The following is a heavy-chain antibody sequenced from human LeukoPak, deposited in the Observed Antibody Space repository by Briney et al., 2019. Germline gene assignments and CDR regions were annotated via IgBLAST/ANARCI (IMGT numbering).Heavy chain of an antibody. J-gene: IGHJ4*02. CDR1: GGSFSGYY. V-gene: IGHV4-34*01. CDR2: INHSGST. Sequence: PSETLSLTCAVYGGSFSGYYWSWIRQPPGKGLEWIGEINHSGSTNYNPSLTSRVTISVDTSKNQFSLKLSSVTAADTAVYYCARGRGSGWYLHWGQGTLVTVSS. D-gene: IGHD6-19*01. CDR3: ARGRGSGWYLH.